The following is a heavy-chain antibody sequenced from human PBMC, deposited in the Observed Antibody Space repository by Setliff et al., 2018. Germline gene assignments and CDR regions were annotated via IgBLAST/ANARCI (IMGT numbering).Heavy chain of an antibody. CDR2: MNPNTGGT. Sequence: ASVKVSCKASGYTFAGYYMHWVRQAPGQGLEWMGWMNPNTGGTTYAQAFQARITMTRDTSITTAYLKLSGLTSDDTAVYYCSRGRRGSTWTSDSWGQGTLVTVSS. CDR1: GYTFAGYY. D-gene: IGHD2-2*01. J-gene: IGHJ4*02. CDR3: SRGRRGSTWTSDS. V-gene: IGHV1-2*02.